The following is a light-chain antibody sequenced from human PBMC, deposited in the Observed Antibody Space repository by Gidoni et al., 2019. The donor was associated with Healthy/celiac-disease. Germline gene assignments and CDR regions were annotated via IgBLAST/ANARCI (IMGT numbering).Light chain of an antibody. J-gene: IGKJ2*04. CDR1: QSVSSY. V-gene: IGKV3-11*01. Sequence: PASLSVSPGERATLTCRASQSVSSYLAWYQQKPGQAPRLLIYDASNRATGIPARFSGSGSGTDFTLTISSLEPEDFAAYYCQQRSNRMCSFGQGTKLEIK. CDR2: DAS. CDR3: QQRSNRMCS.